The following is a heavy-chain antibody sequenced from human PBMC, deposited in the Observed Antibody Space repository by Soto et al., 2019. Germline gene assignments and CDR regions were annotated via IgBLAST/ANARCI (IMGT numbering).Heavy chain of an antibody. CDR3: AGDSSGYFTPGVPTRDYYYYYGMDV. CDR1: GYTFTSYG. J-gene: IGHJ6*02. D-gene: IGHD3-22*01. CDR2: ISPYNYNT. V-gene: IGHV1-18*04. Sequence: GASVKVSCKTSGYTFTSYGISWVRQAPGQGLEWMGWISPYNYNTNYAQKLQGRVTMTTDTSTSTAYMELRSLRSDDTAVYYCAGDSSGYFTPGVPTRDYYYYYGMDVWGQGTTVTVSS.